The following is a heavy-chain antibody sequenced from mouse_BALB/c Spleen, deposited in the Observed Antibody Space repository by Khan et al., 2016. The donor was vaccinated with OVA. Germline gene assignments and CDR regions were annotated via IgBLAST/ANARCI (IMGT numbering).Heavy chain of an antibody. CDR1: GYAITSDYA. J-gene: IGHJ4*01. CDR2: ISSTGST. Sequence: EVQLQESGPGLVKPSQSLSLTCTVTGYAITSDYAWNWIRQFPGNKLEWMGYISSTGSTSYNPSLKSRISITRDTSKNQFFLQFKSVTTEDTATYYGARSLCYSYGYAFDCWGRGTSVTVSS. D-gene: IGHD2-12*01. V-gene: IGHV3-2*02. CDR3: ARSLCYSYGYAFDC.